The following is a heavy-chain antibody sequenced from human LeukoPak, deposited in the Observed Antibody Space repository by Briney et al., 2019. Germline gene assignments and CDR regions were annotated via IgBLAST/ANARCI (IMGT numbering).Heavy chain of an antibody. Sequence: PSETLSLTCTVSGGSISSGGYYWSWIRQHPGKGLEWIGYIHYSGSTYYNPSLKSRVTISVDTSKNQFSLKLSSVTAADTAVYYCARGDYGDYLFDYWGQGTLVTASS. V-gene: IGHV4-31*03. CDR3: ARGDYGDYLFDY. D-gene: IGHD4-17*01. CDR1: GGSISSGGYY. J-gene: IGHJ4*02. CDR2: IHYSGST.